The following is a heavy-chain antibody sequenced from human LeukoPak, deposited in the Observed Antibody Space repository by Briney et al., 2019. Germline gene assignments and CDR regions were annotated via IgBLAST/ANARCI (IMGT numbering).Heavy chain of an antibody. CDR1: GYSFTSHY. CDR2: ISPGGGST. Sequence: ASVNVSCTASGYSFTSHYLHWVRQAPGRRPEWLGVISPGGGSTSYAQKFQGRVTMTRDTSTSSVYIDLRSLRSEDTAVYYCARDQVTTVTTTFDYWGQGSLVTVSS. CDR3: ARDQVTTVTTTFDY. V-gene: IGHV1-46*01. D-gene: IGHD4-17*01. J-gene: IGHJ4*02.